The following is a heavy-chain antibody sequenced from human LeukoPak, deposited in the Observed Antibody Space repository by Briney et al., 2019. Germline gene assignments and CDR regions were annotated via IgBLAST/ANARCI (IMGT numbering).Heavy chain of an antibody. CDR3: AKRLSGASPGEWFDP. D-gene: IGHD1-26*01. CDR2: ISGSGGST. CDR1: GFTFDDYG. J-gene: IGHJ5*02. Sequence: PGGSLRLSCAASGFTFDDYGMSWVRQAPGKGLEWVSAISGSGGSTYYADSVKGRFTISRDNSKNTLYLQMNSLRAEDTAVYYCAKRLSGASPGEWFDPWGQGTLVTVSS. V-gene: IGHV3-23*01.